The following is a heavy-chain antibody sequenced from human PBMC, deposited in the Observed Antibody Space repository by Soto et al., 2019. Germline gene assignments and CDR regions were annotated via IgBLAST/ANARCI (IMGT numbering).Heavy chain of an antibody. CDR1: GFTFSSYW. Sequence: GGSLRLSCAASGFTFSSYWMSWVRQAPGKGLEWVANIKQDGSEKYYVDSVKGRFTISRDNAKNSLYLQMNSLRAEDTAVYYCARDRIMITFGGVIAGFFDYWGQGTLVTVSS. CDR2: IKQDGSEK. V-gene: IGHV3-7*01. CDR3: ARDRIMITFGGVIAGFFDY. D-gene: IGHD3-16*02. J-gene: IGHJ4*02.